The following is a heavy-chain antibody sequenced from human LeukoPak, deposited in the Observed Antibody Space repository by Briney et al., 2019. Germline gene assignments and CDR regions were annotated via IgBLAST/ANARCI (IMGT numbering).Heavy chain of an antibody. J-gene: IGHJ6*02. V-gene: IGHV4-59*13. D-gene: IGHD4-11*01. CDR2: IYYSGST. CDR1: GGSISSYS. Sequence: SETLSLTCTVSGGSISSYSWNWVRQPPGRGLEWIGYIYYSGSTNYNPSLKSRVTISVDTSRNQFSLKLSSVATADTAVYYCARDTGSYYYYYGMDDWGQGTTVTVSS. CDR3: ARDTGSYYYYYGMDD.